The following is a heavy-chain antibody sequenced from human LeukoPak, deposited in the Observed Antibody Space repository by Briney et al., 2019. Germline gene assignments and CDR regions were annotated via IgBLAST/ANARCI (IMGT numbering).Heavy chain of an antibody. Sequence: SETLSLTCTVSGYSISSSYYWSWIRQPAGKGLEWIGRIYTSGSTNYNPSLKSRATISVDMSRKHFFLDLSSVTAADTAVYYCARGGPYSSGWYWGYYFDYWGQGTLVTVSS. D-gene: IGHD6-19*01. J-gene: IGHJ4*02. CDR2: IYTSGST. CDR3: ARGGPYSSGWYWGYYFDY. CDR1: GYSISSSYY. V-gene: IGHV4-4*07.